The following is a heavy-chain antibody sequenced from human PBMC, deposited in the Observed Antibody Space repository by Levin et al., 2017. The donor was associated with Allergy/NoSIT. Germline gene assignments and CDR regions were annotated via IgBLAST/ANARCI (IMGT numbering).Heavy chain of an antibody. CDR1: GGSFSGYY. J-gene: IGHJ4*02. Sequence: SETLSLTCAVYGGSFSGYYWSWIRQPPGKGLEWIGEINHSGSTNYNPSLKSRVTISVDTSKNQFSLKLSSVTAADTAVYYCARPYYYEPSYSRRGSPRRYYFDYWGQGTLVTVSS. D-gene: IGHD3-22*01. CDR2: INHSGST. CDR3: ARPYYYEPSYSRRGSPRRYYFDY. V-gene: IGHV4-34*01.